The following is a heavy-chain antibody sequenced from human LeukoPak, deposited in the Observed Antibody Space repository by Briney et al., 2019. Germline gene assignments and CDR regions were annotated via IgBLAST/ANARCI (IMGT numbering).Heavy chain of an antibody. V-gene: IGHV4-39*01. J-gene: IGHJ4*02. Sequence: SETLSLTCTVSGGSISSSSYYWGWIRQPPGTGLEWIGSIYYSWSTYYNPSLKRRVTISVDTSKNQFSLKLSSVTAADTAVYYCARQPSYYYDSSGYLYYFDYWGQGTLVTVSS. CDR2: IYYSWST. CDR3: ARQPSYYYDSSGYLYYFDY. CDR1: GGSISSSSYY. D-gene: IGHD3-22*01.